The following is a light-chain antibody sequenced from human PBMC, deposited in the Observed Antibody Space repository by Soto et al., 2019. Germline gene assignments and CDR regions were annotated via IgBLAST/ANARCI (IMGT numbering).Light chain of an antibody. J-gene: IGKJ1*01. CDR2: GAF. Sequence: EIQLTQSPCTLSLSPGERATLSCRASQSVSSSDLDWYKQKPGHALMLLDYGAFTRATEIPDRCSGSGSGTDFTLTIRKLEDEDSAVYYCQQYGSSGTFGQGTKVDIK. V-gene: IGKV3-20*01. CDR3: QQYGSSGT. CDR1: QSVSSSD.